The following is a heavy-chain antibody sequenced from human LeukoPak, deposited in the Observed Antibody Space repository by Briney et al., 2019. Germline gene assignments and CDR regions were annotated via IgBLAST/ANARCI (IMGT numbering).Heavy chain of an antibody. CDR3: ARVVGGGGFDY. Sequence: SETLSLTCTVSGGSISSSSYYWGWIRQPPGKGLEWIGSIYYSGSTYYNPPLKSRVTISVDTSKNQFSLKLSSVTAADTAVYYCARVVGGGGFDYWGQGTLVTVSS. CDR2: IYYSGST. D-gene: IGHD3-16*01. V-gene: IGHV4-39*07. CDR1: GGSISSSSYY. J-gene: IGHJ4*02.